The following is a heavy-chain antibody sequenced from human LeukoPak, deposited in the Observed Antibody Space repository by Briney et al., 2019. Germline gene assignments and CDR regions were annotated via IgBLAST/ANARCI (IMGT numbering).Heavy chain of an antibody. CDR2: IKSKAHGETT. Sequence: GGSLRLSCAASGFTVSINYMRWVRQAPGKGLEWVGHIKSKAHGETTHIAAPVKGRFSISRDDSKNTVYLHMNGLRTEDTAMYFCTPGHYSNLWGQGTLVTVSS. D-gene: IGHD6-13*01. CDR1: GFTVSINY. V-gene: IGHV3-15*01. J-gene: IGHJ5*02. CDR3: TPGHYSNL.